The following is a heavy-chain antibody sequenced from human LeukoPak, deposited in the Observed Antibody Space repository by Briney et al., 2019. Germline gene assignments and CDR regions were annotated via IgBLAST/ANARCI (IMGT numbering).Heavy chain of an antibody. CDR2: INPNSGGT. V-gene: IGHV1-2*02. J-gene: IGHJ3*02. Sequence: ASVKVSCKASGYTFTGYYMHWVRQAPGQGLEWMGWINPNSGGTNYAQKFQGRVTMTRDTSISTAYMELSRLRSDDTAVYYCASLKRYGSRSYYPIDNWGQGTMVTVSS. D-gene: IGHD3-10*01. CDR1: GYTFTGYY. CDR3: ASLKRYGSRSYYPIDN.